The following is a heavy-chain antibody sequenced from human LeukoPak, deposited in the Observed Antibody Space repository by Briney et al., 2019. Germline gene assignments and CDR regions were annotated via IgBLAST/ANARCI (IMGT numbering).Heavy chain of an antibody. J-gene: IGHJ5*02. Sequence: GGSLRLSCAASGFTFSSYSMNWVRQAPGKGLEWVSYISSSSTIYYADSVKGRFTISRDNAKNSLYLQMNSLGAEDTAVYYCARATWANWFDPWGQGTLVTVSS. V-gene: IGHV3-48*01. CDR1: GFTFSSYS. D-gene: IGHD2/OR15-2a*01. CDR2: ISSSSTI. CDR3: ARATWANWFDP.